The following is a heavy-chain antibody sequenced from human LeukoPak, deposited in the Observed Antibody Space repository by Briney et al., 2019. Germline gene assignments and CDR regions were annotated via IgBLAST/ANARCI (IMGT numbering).Heavy chain of an antibody. J-gene: IGHJ4*02. D-gene: IGHD3-22*01. CDR1: GGTFSSYA. Sequence: ASVKVSCKASGGTFSSYAINWVRQAPGQGLEWMGWISANTGNTDYAQKLQGRVTMTTDTSTSTAYMELRSLRSDDTAVYYCARTLSSSGYSSFDHWGQGTLVTVSS. CDR2: ISANTGNT. V-gene: IGHV1-18*01. CDR3: ARTLSSSGYSSFDH.